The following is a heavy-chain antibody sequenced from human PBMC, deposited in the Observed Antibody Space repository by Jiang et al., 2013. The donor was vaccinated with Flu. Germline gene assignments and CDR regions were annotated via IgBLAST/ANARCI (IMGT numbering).Heavy chain of an antibody. D-gene: IGHD6-19*01. CDR1: GFSLSTSGMC. Sequence: KPTQTLTLTCTFSGFSLSTSGMCVSWIRQPPGKALEWLARIDWDDDKYYSTSLKTRLTISKDTSKNQVVLTMTNMDPVDTATYYCARMLIAVAGTGDFDYWGQGTLVTVSS. CDR3: ARMLIAVAGTGDFDY. CDR2: IDWDDDK. J-gene: IGHJ4*02. V-gene: IGHV2-70*11.